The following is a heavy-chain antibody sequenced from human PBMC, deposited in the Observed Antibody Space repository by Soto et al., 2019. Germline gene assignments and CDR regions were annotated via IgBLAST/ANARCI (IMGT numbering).Heavy chain of an antibody. CDR2: VSPKSGNT. J-gene: IGHJ1*01. D-gene: IGHD1-1*01. Sequence: QIQLVQSGAEVKKPGASVKVSCKASGYNFLNFGVSWVRQAPGQGLEWMGWVSPKSGNTDYARKVQGRLTMTTDTSTTTAYMELRGLRPDDTAVYYCARGRTVSSIGPLLVWGQGTLVSVSS. CDR3: ARGRTVSSIGPLLV. V-gene: IGHV1-18*01. CDR1: GYNFLNFG.